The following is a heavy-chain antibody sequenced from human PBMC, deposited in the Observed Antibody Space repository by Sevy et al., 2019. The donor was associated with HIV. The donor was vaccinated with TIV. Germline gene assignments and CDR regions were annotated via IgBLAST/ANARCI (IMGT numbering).Heavy chain of an antibody. CDR2: MKEDGSER. Sequence: GGSLRLSCVASGFTFSSYWMSWVRQAPGKGLEWVATMKEDGSERNYVDSVKGRFTISRDNAKNSLYLQMNSLRAEDTAVYYCVREGVGGYSYSLDCWGQGTLVTVS. J-gene: IGHJ4*02. CDR3: VREGVGGYSYSLDC. CDR1: GFTFSSYW. D-gene: IGHD5-18*01. V-gene: IGHV3-7*01.